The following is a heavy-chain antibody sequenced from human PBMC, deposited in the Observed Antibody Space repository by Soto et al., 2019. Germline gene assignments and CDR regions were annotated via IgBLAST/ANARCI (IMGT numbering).Heavy chain of an antibody. V-gene: IGHV3-21*01. CDR1: GFNFITYS. Sequence: EVQLVESGGGPVRPGGSLKLSCAASGFNFITYSLSWVRQATGKGLEWVASISSSAVYIDYADSVKGRFTISRDNANNSLCLQMNSLRAEDTATYYCVRDGLDYYDTERLYFDNWGQGTLVTVSS. J-gene: IGHJ4*02. CDR2: ISSSAVYI. D-gene: IGHD3-22*01. CDR3: VRDGLDYYDTERLYFDN.